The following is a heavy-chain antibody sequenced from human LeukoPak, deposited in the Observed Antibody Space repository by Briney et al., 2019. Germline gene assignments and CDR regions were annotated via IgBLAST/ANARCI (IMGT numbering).Heavy chain of an antibody. D-gene: IGHD1-7*01. CDR3: ARGRGTTQAFDI. Sequence: SETLSLTCTVSGGSISSYYWSWIRQPPGRGLEWIGYIYYSGSTNYNPSLKSRVTILLDTSKNQFSLRLSSVTAADTAVYYCARGRGTTQAFDIWGQGTILTVSS. J-gene: IGHJ3*02. CDR1: GGSISSYY. V-gene: IGHV4-59*01. CDR2: IYYSGST.